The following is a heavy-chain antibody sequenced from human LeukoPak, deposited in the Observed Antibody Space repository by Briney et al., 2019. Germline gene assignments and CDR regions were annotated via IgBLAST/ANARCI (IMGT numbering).Heavy chain of an antibody. J-gene: IGHJ6*03. CDR2: IKQDGSEK. CDR3: ARAPYRLESYYYYMDV. D-gene: IGHD5-24*01. Sequence: PGGSLRLSCAASGFTFSSYWMSWVRQAPGTGLEWVANIKQDGSEKYYVDSVKGRFTISRDNAKNSLYLQMNSLRAEDTAVYYCARAPYRLESYYYYMDVWGEGTTVTVSS. V-gene: IGHV3-7*01. CDR1: GFTFSSYW.